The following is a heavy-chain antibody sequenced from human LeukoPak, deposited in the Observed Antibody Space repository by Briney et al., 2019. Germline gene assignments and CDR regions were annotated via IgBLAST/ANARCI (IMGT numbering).Heavy chain of an antibody. CDR1: GFFFSSYA. V-gene: IGHV3-23*01. CDR3: AKDRLSATAEYFQQ. CDR2: ISGSAGST. J-gene: IGHJ1*01. Sequence: GGSLRLSCAASGFFFSSYAMSWVRQAPGKGLGWVSAISGSAGSTFYADSLKGRFTISRDNSKHTLYLQQNSLRAEDTAVYYCAKDRLSATAEYFQQWRQGTLVTVP.